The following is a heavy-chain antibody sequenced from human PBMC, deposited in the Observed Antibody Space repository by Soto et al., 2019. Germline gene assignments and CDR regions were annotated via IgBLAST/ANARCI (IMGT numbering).Heavy chain of an antibody. CDR2: ISYEGSHT. V-gene: IGHV3-30-3*01. Sequence: QVHLVESGGGVVQPGKSLRLSCVASGFTFDTYGIHWVRQAPGKGLQWVALISYEGSHTYYADSVRGRFTISRDNSKNALYLQMNTLRPEDTGVYYCARVTPGNNLYYFSGLDFWGQGTSVTVSS. CDR1: GFTFDTYG. CDR3: ARVTPGNNLYYFSGLDF. J-gene: IGHJ6*02. D-gene: IGHD1-1*01.